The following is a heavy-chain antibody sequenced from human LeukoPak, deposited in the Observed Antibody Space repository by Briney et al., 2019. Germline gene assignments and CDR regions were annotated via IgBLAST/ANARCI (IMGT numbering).Heavy chain of an antibody. CDR3: ARRGAVAGTRIIFDY. V-gene: IGHV4-59*01. D-gene: IGHD6-19*01. CDR1: GDSISSYY. J-gene: IGHJ4*02. Sequence: SETLSLTCTVSGDSISSYYWNWIRQPPGKGLEWIGYIYYSGSTNYNPSLKSRVTISVDTSKTQFSLKLSSVTTADTAVYYCARRGAVAGTRIIFDYWGQGTLVTVSS. CDR2: IYYSGST.